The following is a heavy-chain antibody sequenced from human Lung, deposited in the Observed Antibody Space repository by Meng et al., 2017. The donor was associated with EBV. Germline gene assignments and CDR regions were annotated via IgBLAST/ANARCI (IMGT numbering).Heavy chain of an antibody. D-gene: IGHD1-20*01. CDR3: ARAPGNWNFDS. Sequence: QGHLTESGPGLVTPSGTLSLTCTVSSASSSSNNYWTWVRQSPGKGLEWIGEIYHNENTNYNPSLMSRVTMSLDKSKNHFSLNLRSVTAADTAVYFCARAPGNWNFDSWGQGTLVTVSS. V-gene: IGHV4-4*02. J-gene: IGHJ4*02. CDR1: SASSSSNNY. CDR2: IYHNENT.